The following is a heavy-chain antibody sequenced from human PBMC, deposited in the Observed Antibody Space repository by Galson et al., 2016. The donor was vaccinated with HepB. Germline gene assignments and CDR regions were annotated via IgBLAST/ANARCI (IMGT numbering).Heavy chain of an antibody. CDR2: IWHAGSIK. CDR1: GFTFSSYG. Sequence: SLRLSCAASGFTFSSYGMHWVRQAPGKGLEWVAVIWHAGSIKFYADSVKGRFTISRDNSKTTLDLQMNSLRAEETAVYYCAREPGFGAYHYYGMDVWGQGTTVTVSS. D-gene: IGHD3-10*01. V-gene: IGHV3-33*01. J-gene: IGHJ6*02. CDR3: AREPGFGAYHYYGMDV.